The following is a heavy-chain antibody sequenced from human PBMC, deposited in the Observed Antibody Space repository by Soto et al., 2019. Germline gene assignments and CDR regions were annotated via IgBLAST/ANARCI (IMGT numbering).Heavy chain of an antibody. D-gene: IGHD2-15*01. J-gene: IGHJ4*02. CDR1: GYTFSNYW. CDR3: ARQSDGGKFDY. Sequence: GESRKISCQASGYTFSNYWIGWVRQMPGQGLEWMGIINPGDSDTRYNPSLQGQVTFSVDKSITTAYLQWSSLRASDTAMYYCARQSDGGKFDYWGQGTLVTVSS. CDR2: INPGDSDT. V-gene: IGHV5-51*01.